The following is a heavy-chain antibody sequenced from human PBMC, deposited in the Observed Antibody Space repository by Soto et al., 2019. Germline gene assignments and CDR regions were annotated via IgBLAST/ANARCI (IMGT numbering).Heavy chain of an antibody. CDR2: IYYSGRT. J-gene: IGHJ4*02. CDR3: ARGRQWLDD. Sequence: QVQLQESGPGLVKPSETLSLTCTVSGGSVSGYYWSCIRQPPGKGLEWIGYIYYSGRTNYNPSLKSRVTISVGTSKNQLSLKLSSVTAADTAVYYCARGRQWLDDWGQGTLVTVSS. V-gene: IGHV4-59*02. CDR1: GGSVSGYY. D-gene: IGHD6-19*01.